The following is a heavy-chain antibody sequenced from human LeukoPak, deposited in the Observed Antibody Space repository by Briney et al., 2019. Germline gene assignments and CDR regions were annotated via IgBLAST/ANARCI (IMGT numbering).Heavy chain of an antibody. J-gene: IGHJ5*02. CDR1: GYTFTGYY. V-gene: IGHV1-2*02. CDR2: INPNSGGT. CDR3: ARVRSVVVVPAAIEGWFDP. D-gene: IGHD2-2*02. Sequence: WASVKLSCKASGYTFTGYYMHWVRQAPGQGLEWMGWINPNSGGTNYAQKFQGRVTMTRDTSISTAYMELSRLRSDDTAVYYCARVRSVVVVPAAIEGWFDPWGQGTLVTVSS.